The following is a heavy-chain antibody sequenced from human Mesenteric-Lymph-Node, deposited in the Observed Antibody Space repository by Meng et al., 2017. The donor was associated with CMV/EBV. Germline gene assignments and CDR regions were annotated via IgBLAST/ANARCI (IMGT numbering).Heavy chain of an antibody. CDR3: ARDGNGDYSWFDY. CDR1: GFIFSSYS. D-gene: IGHD4-17*01. V-gene: IGHV3-48*04. Sequence: GGSLRLSCTASGFIFSSYSMNWVRQAPGKGLEWVSYISSSSSTIYYADSVKGRFTISRDNAKNSLYLQMNSLRAEDTAVYYCARDGNGDYSWFDYWGQGTLVTVSS. CDR2: ISSSSSTI. J-gene: IGHJ4*02.